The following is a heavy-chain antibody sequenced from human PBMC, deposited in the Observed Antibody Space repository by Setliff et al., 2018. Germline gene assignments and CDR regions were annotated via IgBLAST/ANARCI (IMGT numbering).Heavy chain of an antibody. CDR2: INTNTGNP. J-gene: IGHJ5*02. D-gene: IGHD6-13*01. Sequence: GASVKVSCKASGYTFTSYAMSWMRQAPGQGLEWMGWINTNTGNPNYAQGFTGRFVFSLDTSVSTAYLQISRLKAEDTAIYYCATGIAAAGINWFDPWGQGTLVTVSS. CDR3: ATGIAAAGINWFDP. V-gene: IGHV7-4-1*02. CDR1: GYTFTSYA.